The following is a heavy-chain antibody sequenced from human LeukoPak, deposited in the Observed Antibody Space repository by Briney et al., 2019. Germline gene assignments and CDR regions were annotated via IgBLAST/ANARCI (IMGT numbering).Heavy chain of an antibody. V-gene: IGHV4-4*07. CDR1: GDSMSDSY. Sequence: ASETLSLTCTVSGDSMSDSYWSWIRQPAGKGLEWIGRIYSSGNTNYNPSHKSRVTLSVDTSSNQFSLTLSSVTAADTAVYHCARDIRSHNGPGGYYYYYMDVWGKGTTVTVSS. J-gene: IGHJ6*03. CDR2: IYSSGNT. D-gene: IGHD2-8*01. CDR3: ARDIRSHNGPGGYYYYYMDV.